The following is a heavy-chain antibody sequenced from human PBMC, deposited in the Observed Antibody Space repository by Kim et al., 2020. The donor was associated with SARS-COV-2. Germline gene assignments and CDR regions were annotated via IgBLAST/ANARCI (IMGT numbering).Heavy chain of an antibody. V-gene: IGHV3-74*01. CDR2: IKSDGSST. CDR1: GFTFSSYW. Sequence: GGSLRLSCAASGFTFSSYWVQWVRQAPGKGLVWVSVIKSDGSSTNYADSVKGRFTISRDNAKNTLYLQMNSLRAEDTAVYYCARESHYAMVVWGQGTTVTVSS. J-gene: IGHJ6*02. CDR3: ARESHYAMVV.